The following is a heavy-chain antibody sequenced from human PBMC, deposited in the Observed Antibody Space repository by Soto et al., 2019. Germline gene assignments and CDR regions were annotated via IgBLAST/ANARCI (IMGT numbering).Heavy chain of an antibody. CDR2: IKRDGNEK. J-gene: IGHJ5*02. V-gene: IGHV3-7*01. D-gene: IGHD3-3*01. CDR1: GFTFSTYW. CDR3: APDFWSGYLTWFDP. Sequence: QPGGSLRLSCAASGFTFSTYWMSWVRQAPGKGLEWLANIKRDGNEKYYVDSVKGRFTISXXXAXXSXXLXXDXXRAXDTAVYYCAPDFWSGYLTWFDPWGQGTLVTVSS.